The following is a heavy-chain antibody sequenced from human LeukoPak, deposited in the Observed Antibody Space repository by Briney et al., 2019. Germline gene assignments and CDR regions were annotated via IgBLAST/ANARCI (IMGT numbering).Heavy chain of an antibody. J-gene: IGHJ4*02. D-gene: IGHD2-2*01. Sequence: GRSLRLSCAASGFTFSSYGMHWVRQAPGKGLEWVAVISYDGSNKYYADSVKGRFTISRDNSKNTLYLQMNSLRAEDTAVYYCARGRGYCSSTSCSPFDYWGQGTLVTVSS. CDR2: ISYDGSNK. CDR3: ARGRGYCSSTSCSPFDY. CDR1: GFTFSSYG. V-gene: IGHV3-30*03.